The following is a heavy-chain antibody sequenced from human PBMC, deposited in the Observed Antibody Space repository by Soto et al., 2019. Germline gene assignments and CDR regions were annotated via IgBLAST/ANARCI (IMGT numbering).Heavy chain of an antibody. V-gene: IGHV3-23*01. D-gene: IGHD7-27*01. CDR1: GFIFSSYA. CDR2: ISGSDST. CDR3: AKDRSKSGVGRNGMDV. Sequence: PGGSLRLSCAASGFIFSSYAMAWVRQAPGQGLEWVSSISGSDSTYYADSLKGRFTISRDRSENMLYLQMNSLTAEDTAVYYCAKDRSKSGVGRNGMDVWGQGT. J-gene: IGHJ6*02.